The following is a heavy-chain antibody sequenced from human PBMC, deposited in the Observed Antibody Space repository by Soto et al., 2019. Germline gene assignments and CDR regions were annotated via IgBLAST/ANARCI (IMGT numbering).Heavy chain of an antibody. D-gene: IGHD3-22*01. V-gene: IGHV3-48*02. CDR2: ISSSSSTI. CDR3: ARDRSSGYYPRLRAGGRKNYGMDV. CDR1: GFTFSSYS. Sequence: GGSLRLSCAASGFTFSSYSMNWVRQAPGKGLEWVSYISSSSSTIYYADSVKGRFTISRDNAKNSLYLQMNSLRDEDTAVYYCARDRSSGYYPRLRAGGRKNYGMDVWGQGTTVTVSS. J-gene: IGHJ6*02.